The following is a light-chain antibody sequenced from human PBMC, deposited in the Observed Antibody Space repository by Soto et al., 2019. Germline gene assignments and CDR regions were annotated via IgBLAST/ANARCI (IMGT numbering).Light chain of an antibody. CDR2: AAS. CDR1: QIVGNSY. Sequence: EIALTQSPDTLSLSPGDRATLSCRASQIVGNSYVAWYQQKPGQTPRLLMFAASRRASGTPDRFSGSGSGTDFTLTIARLEPEDFAVYYCQQYSSSPLTFGGGTKVDIK. CDR3: QQYSSSPLT. V-gene: IGKV3-20*01. J-gene: IGKJ4*01.